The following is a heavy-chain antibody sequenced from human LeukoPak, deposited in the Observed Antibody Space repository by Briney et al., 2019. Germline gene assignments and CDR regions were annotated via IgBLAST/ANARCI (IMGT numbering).Heavy chain of an antibody. Sequence: ASVKVSCKASGYTFTGYYMHWVRQAPGQGLEWMGWINPNSGGTNYAQKLQGRVTMTTDTSTSTAYMELRSLRSDDTAVYYCARVTGVHGWFDPWGQGTLVTVSS. V-gene: IGHV1-2*02. CDR2: INPNSGGT. J-gene: IGHJ5*02. CDR1: GYTFTGYY. D-gene: IGHD4-23*01. CDR3: ARVTGVHGWFDP.